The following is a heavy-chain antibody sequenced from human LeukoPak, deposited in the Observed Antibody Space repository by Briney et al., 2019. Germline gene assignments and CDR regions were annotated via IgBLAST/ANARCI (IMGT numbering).Heavy chain of an antibody. CDR3: ARQGYYYDSSGYYFPLDY. Sequence: PSETLSLTCTVSGGSISSSSYYWGWIRQPPGKGLEWIGSIYHSGSTYCNPSLKSRVTISVDTSKNQFSPKLSSVTAADTAVYYCARQGYYYDSSGYYFPLDYWGQGTLVTVSS. CDR1: GGSISSSSYY. CDR2: IYHSGST. J-gene: IGHJ4*02. D-gene: IGHD3-22*01. V-gene: IGHV4-39*01.